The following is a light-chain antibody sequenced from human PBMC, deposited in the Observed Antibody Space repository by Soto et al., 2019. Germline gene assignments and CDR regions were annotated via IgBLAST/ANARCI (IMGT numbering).Light chain of an antibody. CDR2: GAS. V-gene: IGKV3-20*01. CDR3: QQYGTSPEWT. J-gene: IGKJ1*01. Sequence: EIVLTQSPGTLSLSLGERATLSCRASQSASSSYLAWYQQKPGQAPRLLIYGASSRATGIPARFSGSGSGTDFTLTISRLEPEDFAVYYCQQYGTSPEWTFGQGTKVDI. CDR1: QSASSSY.